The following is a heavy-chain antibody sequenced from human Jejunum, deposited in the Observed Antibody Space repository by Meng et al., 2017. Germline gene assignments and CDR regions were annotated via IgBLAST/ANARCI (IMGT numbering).Heavy chain of an antibody. CDR3: ARDYGTSRPFKY. J-gene: IGHJ4*02. D-gene: IGHD1/OR15-1a*01. CDR1: GASVSSTGAA. CDR2: TYYRSKWYN. V-gene: IGHV6-1*01. Sequence: VQLPQSGPGLGNPPHPLSPTCAIPGASVSSTGAAWNWIRQSPSRGLEWLGRTYYRSKWYNDYAVSVKGRIAINPDTSKNQFFLQLNSVTPEDTAVYYCARDYGTSRPFKYWGQGILVTVSS.